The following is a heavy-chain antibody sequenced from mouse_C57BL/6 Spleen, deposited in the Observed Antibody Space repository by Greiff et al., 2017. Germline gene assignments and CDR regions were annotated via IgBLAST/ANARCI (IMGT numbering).Heavy chain of an antibody. CDR1: GYAFSSSW. V-gene: IGHV1-82*01. J-gene: IGHJ4*01. CDR2: IYSGDGDT. CDR3: TRNMDEGMDY. Sequence: VQVVESGPELVKPGAPVKISCKASGYAFSSSWMNWVKQRSGKGLEWIGRIYSGDGDTNYNGKFKGKATLTADKSSSTAYMQLRSLASEDAAVYFCTRNMDEGMDYWGQGTSVTVSS.